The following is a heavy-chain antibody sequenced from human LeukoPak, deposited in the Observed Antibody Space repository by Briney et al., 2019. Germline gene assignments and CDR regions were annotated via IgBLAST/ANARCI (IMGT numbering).Heavy chain of an antibody. D-gene: IGHD3-10*01. CDR3: ASTIWFGELFYFDP. Sequence: PSETLSLTCTVSGGSISSSSYYWGWIRQPPGKGLEWIGSIYYSGSTYYNPSLKSRVTISLDTSKNQFSLKLSSVTAADTAVYYCASTIWFGELFYFDPWGQGTLVTVSS. CDR1: GGSISSSSYY. V-gene: IGHV4-39*01. J-gene: IGHJ5*02. CDR2: IYYSGST.